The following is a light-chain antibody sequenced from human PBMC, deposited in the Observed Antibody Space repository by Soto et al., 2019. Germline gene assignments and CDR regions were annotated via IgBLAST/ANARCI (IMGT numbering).Light chain of an antibody. CDR1: SSDVGGYNY. J-gene: IGLJ2*01. CDR3: SSYRSSSTLL. CDR2: EVS. Sequence: QSALTQPASVSGSPGQSITIFCTGTSSDVGGYNYVSWYQQHPGKAPKLIIYEVSNRPSGVSNRFSGSKSGNMASLTISGLQADDEADYYCSSYRSSSTLLFGGGTKVTVL. V-gene: IGLV2-14*01.